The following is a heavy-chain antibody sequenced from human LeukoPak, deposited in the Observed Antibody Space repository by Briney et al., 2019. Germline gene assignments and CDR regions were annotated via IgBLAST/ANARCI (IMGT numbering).Heavy chain of an antibody. J-gene: IGHJ4*02. Sequence: AGGSLRLSCAASGFTFSGYEMNWVRQAPGKGLEWVSYISSIGSTIYYADSVKGRFTISRDNSKNTLYLQMNSLRAEDTAVYYCASSLPRYSSSWYLFNYWGQGTLVTVSS. CDR2: ISSIGSTI. CDR3: ASSLPRYSSSWYLFNY. D-gene: IGHD6-13*01. V-gene: IGHV3-48*03. CDR1: GFTFSGYE.